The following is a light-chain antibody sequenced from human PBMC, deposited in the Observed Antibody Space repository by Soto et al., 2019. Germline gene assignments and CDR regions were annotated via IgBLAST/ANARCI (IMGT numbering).Light chain of an antibody. CDR3: QHYNSYSEA. CDR1: QTISSW. Sequence: DIQMTQSPSTLSGSVGDRVTITCRASQTISSWLAWYQQRPEKAPHLLIYKASTLKSGVPSRFSGSGSGTEFTLTISSLQPDDFATYYCQHYNSYSEAFGQGTKVDIK. J-gene: IGKJ1*01. CDR2: KAS. V-gene: IGKV1-5*03.